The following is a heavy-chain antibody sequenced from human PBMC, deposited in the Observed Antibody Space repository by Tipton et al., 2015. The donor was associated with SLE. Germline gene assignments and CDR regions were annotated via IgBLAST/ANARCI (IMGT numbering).Heavy chain of an antibody. CDR1: GASISSGTFS. J-gene: IGHJ4*02. CDR2: MYYSGTA. D-gene: IGHD6-19*01. Sequence: TLSLTCTVSGASISSGTFSWGWIRQPPGKGLECIVTMYYSGTAYYNPSLKSRVTISVDASKNQISLKLSSVTAADTAVYYCARGRFSSAWYRDEHFDSWGQGTLVTVSS. CDR3: ARGRFSSAWYRDEHFDS. V-gene: IGHV4-39*07.